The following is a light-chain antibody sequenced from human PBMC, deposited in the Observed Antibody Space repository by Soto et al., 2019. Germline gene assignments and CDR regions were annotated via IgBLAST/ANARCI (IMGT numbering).Light chain of an antibody. CDR3: QQYDSSLFT. V-gene: IGKV3-20*01. CDR1: QSVSSSY. J-gene: IGKJ3*01. CDR2: GAS. Sequence: EIVLTQSQGTLSLSPGERATLSCRASQSVSSSYLAWYQHKPGQAPRLLIYGASSRATGIPDRFSGSGSGTDFTLTISRLEPEDFAVYYCQQYDSSLFTFGPGTKVDIK.